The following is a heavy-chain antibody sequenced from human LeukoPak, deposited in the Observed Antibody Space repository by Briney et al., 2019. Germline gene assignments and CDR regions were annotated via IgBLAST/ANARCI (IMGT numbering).Heavy chain of an antibody. Sequence: GGSLRLSCAASGFTLSSYAMSWVRQAPGKGLEWVSGISGRGGSTYHAASVKGRFTISRDNSKNTLYLQMNSLRAEDTAVYYCAKDFLDNRERPYYMDVWGEGTTVTVSS. J-gene: IGHJ6*03. CDR1: GFTLSSYA. CDR2: ISGRGGST. V-gene: IGHV3-23*01. CDR3: AKDFLDNRERPYYMDV. D-gene: IGHD1-1*01.